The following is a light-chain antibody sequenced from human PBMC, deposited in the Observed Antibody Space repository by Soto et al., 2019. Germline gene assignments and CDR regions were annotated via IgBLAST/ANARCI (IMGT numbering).Light chain of an antibody. V-gene: IGLV1-44*01. CDR1: SSDIGNNT. CDR2: SDN. CDR3: AAWDDSLNVL. J-gene: IGLJ2*01. Sequence: QSVLTQPPAASGTPGQRVTISCSGSSSDIGNNTVNWYQQLPGTAPKFLINSDNQRPSGVPDRFSGSKSGTSASLAISGLQSEDEADYYCAAWDDSLNVLFGGGTKLTVL.